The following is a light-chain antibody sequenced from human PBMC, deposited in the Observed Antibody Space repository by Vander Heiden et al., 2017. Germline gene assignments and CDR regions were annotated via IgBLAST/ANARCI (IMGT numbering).Light chain of an antibody. J-gene: IGKJ2*01. CDR3: QQYYTTPYT. V-gene: IGKV4-1*01. Sequence: DIVITQSPDCLAVSMGERATINCKASQSVLYSSNNRNYVSWYQQKPGQPPKLLIYWTSTRESGVPDRFSGSGSGTDFTLTISSLQAEAVAVYYCQQYYTTPYTFGQGTKVEIK. CDR1: QSVLYSSNNRNY. CDR2: WTS.